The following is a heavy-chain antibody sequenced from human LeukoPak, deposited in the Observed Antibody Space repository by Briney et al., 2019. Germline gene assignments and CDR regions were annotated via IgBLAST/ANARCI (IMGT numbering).Heavy chain of an antibody. D-gene: IGHD5-18*01. J-gene: IGHJ4*02. CDR1: GYTFDDYA. Sequence: GGSLRLSCEASGYTFDDYAMHWVRQAPGKDLEWVSAISWNSGSIGYADSVKGRFTISRDNGKNSLYLQMNSLRTEDTALYYCAKGHTYGLGESYLDFWGQGTLVSASS. CDR3: AKGHTYGLGESYLDF. V-gene: IGHV3-9*01. CDR2: ISWNSGSI.